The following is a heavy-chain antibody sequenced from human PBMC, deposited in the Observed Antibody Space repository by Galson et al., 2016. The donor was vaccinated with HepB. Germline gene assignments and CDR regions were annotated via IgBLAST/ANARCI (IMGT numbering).Heavy chain of an antibody. Sequence: SLRLSCAGSGFSFSSYAMSWVRQAPGKGLEWVSAISGSGRNSYYADSVKGRFTISRDNSKSTLYLQMNNLNAEDTAVYYCAKDHTRGDLEWLPSFGYWGQGTLVSVAS. CDR1: GFSFSSYA. J-gene: IGHJ4*02. CDR2: ISGSGRNS. CDR3: AKDHTRGDLEWLPSFGY. V-gene: IGHV3-23*01. D-gene: IGHD3-3*01.